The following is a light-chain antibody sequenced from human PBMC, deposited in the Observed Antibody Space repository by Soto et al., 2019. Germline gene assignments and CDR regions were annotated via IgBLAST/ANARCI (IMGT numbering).Light chain of an antibody. V-gene: IGKV3D-15*01. CDR2: GAS. CDR1: QSVNSK. CDR3: QQYNNWPIT. Sequence: EIVMTQSPATLSVSPGYRVSLSCRASQSVNSKLAWYQQKPGQAPRLLIYGASNRATGIPDRFSGSGSGTEFTLTISSLQSEDFAVYYCQQYNNWPITFGQGTRLEIK. J-gene: IGKJ5*01.